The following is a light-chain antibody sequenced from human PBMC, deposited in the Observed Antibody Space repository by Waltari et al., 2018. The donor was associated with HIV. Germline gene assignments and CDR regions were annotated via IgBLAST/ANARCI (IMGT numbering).Light chain of an antibody. CDR1: QHISGSY. J-gene: IGKJ2*01. V-gene: IGKV3-20*01. CDR2: GAS. Sequence: EIVLTQSPGTLSLSPGDRATLSCRASQHISGSYLAWYQQKPGQAPRFLIYGASSRAAGIPDRCSGSGSGTDFTLTISRLEPEDFAVYYCQRYSTSPPYTFGQGTKLEI. CDR3: QRYSTSPPYT.